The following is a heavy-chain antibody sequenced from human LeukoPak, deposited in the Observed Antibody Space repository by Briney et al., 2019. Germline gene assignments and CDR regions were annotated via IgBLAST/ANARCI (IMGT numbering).Heavy chain of an antibody. J-gene: IGHJ3*02. V-gene: IGHV3-48*01. D-gene: IGHD6-6*01. CDR3: AREDYSSSPNAFDI. Sequence: PGGSLRLSCAASGFTFSSYGMHWVRQAPGKVLEWVSYISSSSSSIYYADSVKGRFTISRDNAKNSLYLQMNSLRAEDTAVYYCAREDYSSSPNAFDIWGQGTMVTVSS. CDR1: GFTFSSYG. CDR2: ISSSSSSI.